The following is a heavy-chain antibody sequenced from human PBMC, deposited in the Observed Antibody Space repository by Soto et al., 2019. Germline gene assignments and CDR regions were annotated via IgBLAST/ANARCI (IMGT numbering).Heavy chain of an antibody. Sequence: CKASGYTFTSYGISWVRQAPGQGLEWMGWISAYNGNTNYAQKLQGRVTMTTDTSTSTAYMELRSLRSDDTAVYYCAKAGYAIFGVVPNYYYMDVWGKGTTVTVSS. CDR1: GYTFTSYG. V-gene: IGHV1-18*01. D-gene: IGHD3-3*01. CDR2: ISAYNGNT. CDR3: AKAGYAIFGVVPNYYYMDV. J-gene: IGHJ6*03.